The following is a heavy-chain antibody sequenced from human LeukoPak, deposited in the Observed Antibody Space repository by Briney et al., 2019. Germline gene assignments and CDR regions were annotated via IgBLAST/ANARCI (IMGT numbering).Heavy chain of an antibody. D-gene: IGHD3-22*01. J-gene: IGHJ4*02. CDR1: GGSISSGGYY. Sequence: SETLSLTCTVSGGSISSGGYYWSWIRQPPGKGLEWIGYIYHSGSTYYNPSLKSRVTISVDRSKNQFSLKLSSVTAADTAVYYCARHYDSSGYYPYYFDYWGQGTLVTVSS. V-gene: IGHV4-30-2*01. CDR3: ARHYDSSGYYPYYFDY. CDR2: IYHSGST.